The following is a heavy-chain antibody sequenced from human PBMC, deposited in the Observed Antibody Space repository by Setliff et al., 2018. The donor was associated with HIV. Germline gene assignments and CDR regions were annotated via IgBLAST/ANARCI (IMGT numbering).Heavy chain of an antibody. V-gene: IGHV1-2*06. CDR1: GYTFTGFY. D-gene: IGHD2-21*01. CDR2: INPNSGDT. CDR3: ARVLHCGGDCYTDAFDI. J-gene: IGHJ3*02. Sequence: ASVKVSCKASGYTFTGFYMHWVRQAPGQGLEWMGRINPNSGDTNYAQKFQGRVTMTRDTSISTAYMELSRLRSDDTAVYYCARVLHCGGDCYTDAFDIRGQGTMVTVSS.